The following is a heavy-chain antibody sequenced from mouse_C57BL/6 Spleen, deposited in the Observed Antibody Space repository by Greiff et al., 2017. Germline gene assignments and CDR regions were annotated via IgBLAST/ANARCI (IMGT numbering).Heavy chain of an antibody. CDR1: GFTFSSYT. V-gene: IGHV5-9*01. J-gene: IGHJ1*03. CDR2: ISGGGGST. Sequence: EVQLVESGGGLVKPGGSLKLSCAASGFTFSSYTMSWVRQTPGKRLEWVATISGGGGSTYYPDSVKGRFTIARDNAKNTRYLQMSSLRSEDTALYYCARHEGYFDVWGTGTTVTVSS. CDR3: ARHEGYFDV.